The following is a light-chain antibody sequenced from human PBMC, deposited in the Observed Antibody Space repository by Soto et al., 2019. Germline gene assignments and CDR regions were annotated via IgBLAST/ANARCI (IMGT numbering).Light chain of an antibody. J-gene: IGKJ4*01. CDR2: GAS. Sequence: EIVWTQSPCTLSLPAGDRGTXPCWASQSVSSTYLGWYQQKPGQATRLLIYGASSRATGITDRFSDSGSGTDFTLTISRLEPEDFAVYYCQQYGSLPLTFGGGTKVDIK. V-gene: IGKV3-20*01. CDR3: QQYGSLPLT. CDR1: QSVSSTY.